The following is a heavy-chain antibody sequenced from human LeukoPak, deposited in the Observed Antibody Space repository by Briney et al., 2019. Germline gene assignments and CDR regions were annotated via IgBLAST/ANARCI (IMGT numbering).Heavy chain of an antibody. CDR3: ARDHRTTVTVYYFDY. Sequence: GGSRRLSCAATGFTFSSYGMHWVRQAPVKGLEWVAVIWYDGRDKYYADSVKGRFTISRDNSKNTLYLQMNSLRAEDTAVYYCARDHRTTVTVYYFDYWGQGTLVTVSS. CDR1: GFTFSSYG. J-gene: IGHJ4*02. CDR2: IWYDGRDK. D-gene: IGHD4-17*01. V-gene: IGHV3-33*01.